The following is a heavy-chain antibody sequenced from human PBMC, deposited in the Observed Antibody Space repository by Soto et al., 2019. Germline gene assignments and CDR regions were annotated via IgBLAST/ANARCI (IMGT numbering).Heavy chain of an antibody. Sequence: GGSLRLSCAASGFTFSSYWMHWVRQAPGKGLVWVSRINSDGSSTSYADSVKGRFTISRDNAKNTLYLQMNSLRAEDTAVYYCARGEGILTCYYNYYYYYMDVWGKGTTITVSS. D-gene: IGHD3-9*01. CDR1: GFTFSSYW. CDR3: ARGEGILTCYYNYYYYYMDV. J-gene: IGHJ6*03. CDR2: INSDGSST. V-gene: IGHV3-74*01.